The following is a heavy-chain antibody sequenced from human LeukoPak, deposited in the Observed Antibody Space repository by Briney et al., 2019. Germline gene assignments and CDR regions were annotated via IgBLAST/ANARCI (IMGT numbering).Heavy chain of an antibody. CDR3: ARPIAQTYCSSTSCPQGWFDP. D-gene: IGHD2-2*01. CDR1: GGSISSSSYY. CDR2: IYYSGST. V-gene: IGHV4-39*01. Sequence: SETLSLTCTVSGGSISSSSYYWGWIRQPPGKGLEWIGSIYYSGSTYYNPSLKSRVTISVDTSKNQFSLKLSSVTAADTAVYYCARPIAQTYCSSTSCPQGWFDPWGQRTLVTVSS. J-gene: IGHJ5*02.